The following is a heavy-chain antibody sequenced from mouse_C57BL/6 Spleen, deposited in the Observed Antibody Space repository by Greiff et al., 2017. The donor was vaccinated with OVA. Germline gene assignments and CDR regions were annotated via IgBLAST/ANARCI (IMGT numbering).Heavy chain of an antibody. CDR2: IDPSDSYT. V-gene: IGHV1-69*01. CDR1: GYTFTSYW. J-gene: IGHJ3*01. CDR3: ARAYDYLFAY. D-gene: IGHD2-4*01. Sequence: QVQLQQPGAELVMPGASVKLSCKASGYTFTSYWMHWVKQRPGQGLEWIGEIDPSDSYTNYNQKFKGKSTMTEEKSSSTAYMQLSSLTSEDSAVYYCARAYDYLFAYWGQGTLVTVSA.